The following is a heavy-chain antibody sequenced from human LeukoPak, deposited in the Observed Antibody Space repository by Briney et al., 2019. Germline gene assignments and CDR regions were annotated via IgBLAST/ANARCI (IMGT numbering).Heavy chain of an antibody. CDR2: IDQDGSDK. V-gene: IGHV3-7*01. CDR1: GFTFSSYW. CDR3: AREWRYNWFDP. J-gene: IGHJ5*02. Sequence: GGSLRLSCAASGFTFSSYWMSWVRQAPGKGLEWVANIDQDGSDKNYVDSVKGRYTISRDNAKNSLHLQMNSLRAEDTAVYYCAREWRYNWFDPWGQGTLVTVSS. D-gene: IGHD3-3*01.